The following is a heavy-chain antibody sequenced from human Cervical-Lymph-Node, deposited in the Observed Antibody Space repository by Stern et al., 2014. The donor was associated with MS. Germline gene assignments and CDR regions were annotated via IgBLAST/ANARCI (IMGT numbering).Heavy chain of an antibody. Sequence: MQLVESGGGVVQPGRSLRLSCSPSGFSFSTYGMHWVRPAPGKGLEWVALISFDGANTYYADSVKGRFTISRDNPKNTLYLQMKSLRGEDTAVYYCARGSDWYPLDYWGQGTLVTVSS. D-gene: IGHD6-19*01. V-gene: IGHV3-30*03. CDR3: ARGSDWYPLDY. J-gene: IGHJ4*02. CDR2: ISFDGANT. CDR1: GFSFSTYG.